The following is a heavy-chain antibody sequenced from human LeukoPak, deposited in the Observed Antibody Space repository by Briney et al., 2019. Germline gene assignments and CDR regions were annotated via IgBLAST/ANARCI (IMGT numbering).Heavy chain of an antibody. D-gene: IGHD3-22*01. V-gene: IGHV1-8*01. Sequence: ASVKVSCKASGYTFTSYDINWVRQATGQGLEWMGWMNPNSGNTGYAQKFQGRVTMTRNTSISTAYMELSSLRSEDTAVYYCARDPYDSSGYYSAGYFDYWGQGTLVTVSS. CDR3: ARDPYDSSGYYSAGYFDY. CDR1: GYTFTSYD. CDR2: MNPNSGNT. J-gene: IGHJ4*02.